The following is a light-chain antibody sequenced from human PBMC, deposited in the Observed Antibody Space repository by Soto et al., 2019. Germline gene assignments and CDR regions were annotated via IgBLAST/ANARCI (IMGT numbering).Light chain of an antibody. J-gene: IGLJ1*01. Sequence: QSALTQPASVSGSPGQSITISCAGTSSDVGGYNYVSWYQQHPGKAPNPMIYEVSNRPLGVSNRFSGSKSGNTASLTISGLQAEDEADYYCTSYSSSSTLDVFGTGTKVTVL. V-gene: IGLV2-14*01. CDR1: SSDVGGYNY. CDR2: EVS. CDR3: TSYSSSSTLDV.